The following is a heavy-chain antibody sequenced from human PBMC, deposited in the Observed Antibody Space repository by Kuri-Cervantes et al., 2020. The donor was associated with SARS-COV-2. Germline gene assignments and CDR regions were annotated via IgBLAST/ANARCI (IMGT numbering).Heavy chain of an antibody. D-gene: IGHD5-18*01. CDR1: GYTFTNYG. J-gene: IGHJ6*03. CDR2: ISGYNGNT. Sequence: ASVKVSCKASGYTFTNYGISWVRQAPGQGLEWRGWISGYNGNTNYAQKLLGRVTMTTDTSTSTAYMELRSLRSDDTAVYYCARVLAGYGYYMDVWGKGTTVTVSS. CDR3: ARVLAGYGYYMDV. V-gene: IGHV1-18*01.